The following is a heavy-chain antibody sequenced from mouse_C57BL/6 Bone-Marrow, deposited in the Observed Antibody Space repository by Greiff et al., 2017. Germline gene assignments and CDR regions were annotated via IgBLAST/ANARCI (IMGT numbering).Heavy chain of an antibody. J-gene: IGHJ1*03. Sequence: QVQLQQSGPELVKPGASVKISCKASGYTFTDYYINWVKQRPGQGLEWIGWIFPGSGSTYYNEKFKGKAPLTVDKSSSTAYMLLSSLTSEDSAVYFCAREDDYDGPYWYFDVWGTGTTVTVSS. CDR3: AREDDYDGPYWYFDV. CDR1: GYTFTDYY. V-gene: IGHV1-75*01. D-gene: IGHD2-4*01. CDR2: IFPGSGST.